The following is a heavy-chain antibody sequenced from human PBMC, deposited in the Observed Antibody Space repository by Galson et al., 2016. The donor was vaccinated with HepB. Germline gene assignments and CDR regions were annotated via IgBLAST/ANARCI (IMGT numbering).Heavy chain of an antibody. Sequence: SLRLSCAASGLTFSSYAMHWVRQAPGKGLEWVAIIWSDGNQYLYADPVKGLFTISRDNSKNTLYLQMNSLRAEDTAVYYCARVPSSGWFDYWGQGTLVTVSS. J-gene: IGHJ4*02. V-gene: IGHV3-33*01. D-gene: IGHD6-19*01. CDR1: GLTFSSYA. CDR2: IWSDGNQY. CDR3: ARVPSSGWFDY.